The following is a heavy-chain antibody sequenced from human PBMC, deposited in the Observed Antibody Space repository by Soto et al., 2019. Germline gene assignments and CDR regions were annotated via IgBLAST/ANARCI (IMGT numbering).Heavy chain of an antibody. CDR1: GFTFSSYA. V-gene: IGHV3-23*01. CDR2: ISGSGGST. Sequence: GGSLRLSCAASGFTFSSYAMSWVRQAPGKGLEWVSAISGSGGSTYYADSVKGRFTISRDNSKNTLYLQMNSLRAEDTAVYYCAKDGVVVAATREYYFDYWGQGTLVTVSS. D-gene: IGHD2-15*01. J-gene: IGHJ4*02. CDR3: AKDGVVVAATREYYFDY.